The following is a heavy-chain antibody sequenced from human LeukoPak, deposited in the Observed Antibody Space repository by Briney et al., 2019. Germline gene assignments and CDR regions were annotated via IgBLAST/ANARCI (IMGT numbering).Heavy chain of an antibody. CDR2: IYPADSDT. V-gene: IGHV5-51*01. D-gene: IGHD2-15*01. Sequence: GASLKISCKGSGYSFSNDWIGWVRQMPGKGLEWMGIIYPADSDTKYSPSFQGQVTISADKSISTAYLQWNSLGASDTAMYYCARRGCIGGSCYGYWGQGTLVTVSS. CDR1: GYSFSNDW. CDR3: ARRGCIGGSCYGY. J-gene: IGHJ4*02.